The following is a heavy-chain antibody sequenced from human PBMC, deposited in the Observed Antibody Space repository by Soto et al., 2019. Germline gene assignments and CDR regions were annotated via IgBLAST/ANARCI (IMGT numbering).Heavy chain of an antibody. Sequence: GASVKASCKASGGTFSSYAISWVRQAPGQGLEWMGGIIPIFGTANYAQKFQGRVTMTEDTSTDTAYMELSSLRSEDTAVYYCATGPGPWIFDYWGQGTLVTVSS. J-gene: IGHJ4*02. V-gene: IGHV1-69*06. CDR3: ATGPGPWIFDY. CDR1: GGTFSSYA. D-gene: IGHD2-2*03. CDR2: IIPIFGTA.